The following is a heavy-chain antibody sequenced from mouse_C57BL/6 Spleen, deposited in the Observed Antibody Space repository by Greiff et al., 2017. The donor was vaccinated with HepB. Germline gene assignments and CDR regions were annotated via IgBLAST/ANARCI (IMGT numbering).Heavy chain of an antibody. D-gene: IGHD2-1*01. CDR2: IYPGDGDT. CDR3: ARNGNSWGFAY. V-gene: IGHV1-82*01. CDR1: GYAFSSSW. Sequence: VQLQQSGPELVKPGASVKISCKASGYAFSSSWMNWVKQRPGKGLEWIGRIYPGDGDTNYNGKFKGKATLTADKSSSTAYMQLSSLTSEDSAVYFCARNGNSWGFAYWGQGTLVTVSA. J-gene: IGHJ3*01.